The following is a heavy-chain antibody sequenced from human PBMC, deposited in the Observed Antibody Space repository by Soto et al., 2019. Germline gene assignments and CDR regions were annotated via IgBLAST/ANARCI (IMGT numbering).Heavy chain of an antibody. CDR3: ARSYSSSWYNNYYYYYGMDV. Sequence: ASVKVSCKASGYTLTSYDINWVRQATGQGLEWMGWMNPNSGNTGYAQKFQGRVTMTRNTSISTAYMELSSLRSEDTAVYYCARSYSSSWYNNYYYYYGMDVWGQGTTVTVSS. J-gene: IGHJ6*02. CDR2: MNPNSGNT. D-gene: IGHD6-13*01. V-gene: IGHV1-8*01. CDR1: GYTLTSYD.